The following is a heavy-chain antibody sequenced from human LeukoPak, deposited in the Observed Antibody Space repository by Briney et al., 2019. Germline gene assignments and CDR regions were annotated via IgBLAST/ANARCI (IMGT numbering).Heavy chain of an antibody. D-gene: IGHD3-10*01. J-gene: IGHJ4*02. CDR2: IYYSGST. Sequence: SETLSLTCTVSGGSISSSSYYWGWIRQPPGKGLEWIGSIYYSGSTYYNPSLKSRVTISVDTSKNQFSLKLSSVTAADTAVYYCARDWGQLWFGQTRTDYWGQGTLVTVSS. CDR1: GGSISSSSYY. CDR3: ARDWGQLWFGQTRTDY. V-gene: IGHV4-39*07.